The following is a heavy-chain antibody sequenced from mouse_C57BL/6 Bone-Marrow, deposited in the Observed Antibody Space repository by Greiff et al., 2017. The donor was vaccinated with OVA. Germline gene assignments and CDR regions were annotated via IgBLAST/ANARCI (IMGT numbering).Heavy chain of an antibody. V-gene: IGHV1-50*01. Sequence: QVQLQQPGAELVKPGASVKLSCKASGYTFTSYWMQWVKQRPGQGLEWIGEIDPSDSYTNYNQKFKGKATLTVDTSSSTAYMQLSSLTSEDSAVYYCARGYRAYWGQGTLVTVSA. J-gene: IGHJ3*01. D-gene: IGHD2-14*01. CDR1: GYTFTSYW. CDR2: IDPSDSYT. CDR3: ARGYRAY.